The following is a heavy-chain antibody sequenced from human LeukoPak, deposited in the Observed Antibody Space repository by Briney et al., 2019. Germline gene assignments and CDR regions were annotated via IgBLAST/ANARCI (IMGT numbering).Heavy chain of an antibody. Sequence: PSETLSLTCSVSGGSITTSSYYWGWIRQAPAKGLEWIGSIYYTGSTYYSPSLKSRVTISVDTSKNQFSLKLSSVTAADTAVYYWARHAGSSGYGTVDYWGQGTLVTVSS. J-gene: IGHJ4*02. CDR1: GGSITTSSYY. CDR3: ARHAGSSGYGTVDY. V-gene: IGHV4-39*01. D-gene: IGHD6-13*01. CDR2: IYYTGST.